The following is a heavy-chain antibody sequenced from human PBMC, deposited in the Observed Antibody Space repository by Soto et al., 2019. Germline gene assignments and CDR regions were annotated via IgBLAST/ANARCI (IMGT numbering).Heavy chain of an antibody. CDR3: AXSXVXGXXY. D-gene: IGHD2-2*01. CDR1: GGSFSGYY. Sequence: KPSETLSLTCAVYGGSFSGYYWTWIRQPPGKGLEWIGEITHSGSTNYNPSLKSRVTISVDTSKNQFSLXXNXXXAPDTAVYYCAXSXVXGXXYXGXXXXVXVSS. CDR2: ITHSGST. J-gene: IGHJ4*01. V-gene: IGHV4-34*01.